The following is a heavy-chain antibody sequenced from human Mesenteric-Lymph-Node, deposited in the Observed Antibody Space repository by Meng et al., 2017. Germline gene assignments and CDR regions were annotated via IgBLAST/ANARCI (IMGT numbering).Heavy chain of an antibody. J-gene: IGHJ5*02. Sequence: QEQLQPWGAGLLKPSGTLFLTCAVYGGSFSDYYWSCIRQPRGKGLEWIGEINHSGSTNYNPSLKSRVTISVDTSKNQFSLKLSSVTAADTAVYYCSRAPSVTNRFDPWGQGTLVTVSS. D-gene: IGHD4-17*01. CDR2: INHSGST. V-gene: IGHV4-34*02. CDR3: SRAPSVTNRFDP. CDR1: GGSFSDYY.